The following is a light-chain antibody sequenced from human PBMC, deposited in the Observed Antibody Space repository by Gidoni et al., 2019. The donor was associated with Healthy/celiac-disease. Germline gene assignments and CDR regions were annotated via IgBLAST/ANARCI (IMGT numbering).Light chain of an antibody. CDR3: QQRSNWPLT. Sequence: EIVSPQSPATLSLSPGERATLSCRASQSVSSYLAWYQQKPGQAPRLLIYDASNRATGITARFSGSGSGTDFTLTISSLEPEDFAVYYCQQRSNWPLTFGGGTKVEIK. CDR1: QSVSSY. V-gene: IGKV3-11*01. J-gene: IGKJ4*01. CDR2: DAS.